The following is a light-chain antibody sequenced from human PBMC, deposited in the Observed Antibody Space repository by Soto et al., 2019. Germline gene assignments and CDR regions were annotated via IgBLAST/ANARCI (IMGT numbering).Light chain of an antibody. Sequence: PSPLSASVGGRVKSPCRASQSISIWLAWYQQKPGKAPKILIYKASSLESGVPARFSGSGSGTEFTLTISSLQSEDFAVYYCQQYNNWPPKTFGQGTNVDIK. CDR1: QSISIW. CDR3: QQYNNWPPKT. V-gene: IGKV1-5*03. J-gene: IGKJ1*01. CDR2: KAS.